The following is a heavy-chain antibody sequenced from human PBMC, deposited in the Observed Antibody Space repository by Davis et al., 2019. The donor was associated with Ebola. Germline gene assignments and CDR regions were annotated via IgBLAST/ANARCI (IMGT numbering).Heavy chain of an antibody. CDR1: GYSISSSNW. J-gene: IGHJ5*02. CDR2: IYYSGST. D-gene: IGHD2-2*02. V-gene: IGHV4-28*01. Sequence: MPSETLSLTCAVSGYSISSSNWWGWIRQPPGKGLEWIGYIYYSGSTNYNPSLKSRVTISVDTSKNQFSLKLSSVTAADTAVYYCARHGRSTSCYTCFDPWGQGTLVTVSS. CDR3: ARHGRSTSCYTCFDP.